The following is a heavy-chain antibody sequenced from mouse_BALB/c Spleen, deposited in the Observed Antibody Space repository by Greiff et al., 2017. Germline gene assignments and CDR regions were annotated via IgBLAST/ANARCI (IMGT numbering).Heavy chain of an antibody. CDR1: GFTFTDYY. CDR2: LRNKANGYTT. CDR3: ARDIDYYGSDY. J-gene: IGHJ2*01. V-gene: IGHV7-3*02. D-gene: IGHD1-1*01. Sequence: EVMLVESGGGLVQPGGSLRLSCATSGFTFTDYYMSWVRQPPGKALEWLGFLRNKANGYTTAYSASVKGRFTISRDNSQSILYLQMNTLRAEDSATYYCARDIDYYGSDYWGQGTTLTVSS.